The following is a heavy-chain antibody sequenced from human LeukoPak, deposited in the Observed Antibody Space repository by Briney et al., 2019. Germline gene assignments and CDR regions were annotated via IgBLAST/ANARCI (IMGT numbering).Heavy chain of an antibody. D-gene: IGHD3-22*01. CDR2: ISSSSSSK. J-gene: IGHJ3*02. CDR1: GFTFSSYS. V-gene: IGHV3-48*01. Sequence: GGSLRLSCAAPGFTFSSYSMNWVRQAPGKGLEWVSYISSSSSSKKYADSVKGRFTISRDNAKNSLYLQMNSLRAEDTAVYYCARDRYFDSSGYYAAHDAFDIWGQGTMVTVSS. CDR3: ARDRYFDSSGYYAAHDAFDI.